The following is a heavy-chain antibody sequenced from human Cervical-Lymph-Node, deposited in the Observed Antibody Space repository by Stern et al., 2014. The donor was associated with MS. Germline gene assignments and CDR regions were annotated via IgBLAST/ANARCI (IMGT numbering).Heavy chain of an antibody. CDR1: GGTFSNYA. V-gene: IGHV1-69*01. Sequence: VQLEESEAEVKKPGSSVKVSCKASGGTFSNYATSWVRQAPGQGLEWMGGIVPLFGKPNYAQKFQGRVTITADESTSTAYMDLSSLRSEDTAVYYCASPLTATSVPFGYYGMDVWGQGTTVTVS. D-gene: IGHD4-17*01. CDR2: IVPLFGKP. CDR3: ASPLTATSVPFGYYGMDV. J-gene: IGHJ6*02.